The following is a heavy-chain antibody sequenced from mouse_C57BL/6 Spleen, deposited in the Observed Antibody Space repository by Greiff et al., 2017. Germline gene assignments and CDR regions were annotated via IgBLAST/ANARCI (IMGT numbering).Heavy chain of an antibody. J-gene: IGHJ4*01. CDR3: ARGLLIHQGYCIDY. V-gene: IGHV1-55*01. CDR1: GYTFTSYW. CDR2: IYPGSGST. D-gene: IGHD5-1-1*01. Sequence: QVQLQQPGAELVKPGASVKMSCKASGYTFTSYWITWVKQRPGQGLEWIGDIYPGSGSTNYNEKFKSKATLTVDTASSTAYMHLCKLTSDDSVVYFIARGLLIHQGYCIDYWGQGTSVTVSS.